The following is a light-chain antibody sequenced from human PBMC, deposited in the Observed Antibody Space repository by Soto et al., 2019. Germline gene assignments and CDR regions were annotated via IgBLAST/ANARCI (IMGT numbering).Light chain of an antibody. CDR2: EVS. CDR3: SSYAAGNNCVL. V-gene: IGLV2-8*01. CDR1: SSDVGDYNF. J-gene: IGLJ2*01. Sequence: QSVLTQPPSASGSPGQSVTISCTGTSSDVGDYNFVSWYQQHPGKAPKLMIYEVSKRPSGVPDRFSGSKSGNTASLSVSGLQADNEADSYCSSYAAGNNCVLFGGGTTVTVL.